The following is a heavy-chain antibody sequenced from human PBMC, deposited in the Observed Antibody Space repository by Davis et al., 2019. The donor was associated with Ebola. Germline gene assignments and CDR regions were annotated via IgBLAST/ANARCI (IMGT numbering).Heavy chain of an antibody. J-gene: IGHJ6*02. Sequence: GESLKISCKGSGYSFTSCWIGWVRQMPGKGLEWMGIIYPGDSDTRYSPSFQGQVTISADKSISTAYLQWSSLKASDTAMYYCARWGRLSYYGMDVWGQGTTVTVSS. CDR1: GYSFTSCW. CDR2: IYPGDSDT. D-gene: IGHD3-16*01. V-gene: IGHV5-51*01. CDR3: ARWGRLSYYGMDV.